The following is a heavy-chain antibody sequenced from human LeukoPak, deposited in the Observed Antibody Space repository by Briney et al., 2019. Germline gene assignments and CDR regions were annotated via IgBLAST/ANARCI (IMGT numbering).Heavy chain of an antibody. J-gene: IGHJ4*02. CDR3: AKGSYYDSSGSFYFDY. CDR2: ISGSGGSS. Sequence: GGSLRLSCAASGFTFSNYAMSWVRQAPMKGLEWVSTISGSGGSSYYADSVKGHFAISRDNSKNTLYLQMNSLRAEDTAVYYCAKGSYYDSSGSFYFDYWGQGTLVTVSS. D-gene: IGHD3-22*01. CDR1: GFTFSNYA. V-gene: IGHV3-23*01.